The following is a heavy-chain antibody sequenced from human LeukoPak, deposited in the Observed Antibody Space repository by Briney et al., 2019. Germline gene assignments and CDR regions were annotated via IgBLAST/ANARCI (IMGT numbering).Heavy chain of an antibody. Sequence: PSETLSLTCTVSGGSISSYYWSWIRQPPGKGLEWIGYIYYSGSTNYNPSLKSRVTISVDTSKNQFSLKLSSVTAADTAVYYCARSDLIAAAGDDAFDIWGQGTMVTVSS. D-gene: IGHD6-13*01. CDR3: ARSDLIAAAGDDAFDI. CDR2: IYYSGST. J-gene: IGHJ3*02. V-gene: IGHV4-59*08. CDR1: GGSISSYY.